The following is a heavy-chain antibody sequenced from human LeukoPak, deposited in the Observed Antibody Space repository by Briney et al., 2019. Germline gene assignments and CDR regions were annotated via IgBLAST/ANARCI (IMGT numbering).Heavy chain of an antibody. D-gene: IGHD3-16*01. CDR2: ISGGADNT. CDR3: AKAPPNWGANWSPFDY. Sequence: SGGSLRLSCAASGFTFSSCGMSWVRQAPGRGLEWVSGISGGADNTYYADSVRGRFTISRDYSKNTLYLQIDSLRADDTAVYYCAKAPPNWGANWSPFDYWGQGTLVTVPS. J-gene: IGHJ4*02. CDR1: GFTFSSCG. V-gene: IGHV3-23*01.